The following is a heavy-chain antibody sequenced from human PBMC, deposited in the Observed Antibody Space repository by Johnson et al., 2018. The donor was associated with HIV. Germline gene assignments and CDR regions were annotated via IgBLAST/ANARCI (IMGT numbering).Heavy chain of an antibody. CDR2: ISGSGGST. Sequence: VQLVESGGGLVQPGRSLRLSCAASGFTFDDYAMHWVRQAPGKGLEWVSCISGSGGSTYYADSVTGRFTISRDSSKNTLYLQMNSLRPEDTAVYYCAKDRNWGRLFDGFDIWGRGTMVTVSS. CDR3: AKDRNWGRLFDGFDI. J-gene: IGHJ3*02. V-gene: IGHV3-23*04. D-gene: IGHD7-27*01. CDR1: GFTFDDYA.